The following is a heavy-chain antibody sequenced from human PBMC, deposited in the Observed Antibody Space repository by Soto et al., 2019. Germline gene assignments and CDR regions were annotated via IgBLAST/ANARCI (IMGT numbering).Heavy chain of an antibody. V-gene: IGHV4-4*07. Sequence: QVQLQESGPGLVKPSQTLSLTCTVSGGSISSYYWRWIRQPAGRGLAWIGRIYTSGGTHYNPSLKGRVTLSVDTSKSLCSLKLSSVSAAASAGYYCARVMEQLALDYWGQGTLVTVSS. D-gene: IGHD6-6*01. CDR3: ARVMEQLALDY. CDR1: GGSISSYY. CDR2: IYTSGGT. J-gene: IGHJ4*02.